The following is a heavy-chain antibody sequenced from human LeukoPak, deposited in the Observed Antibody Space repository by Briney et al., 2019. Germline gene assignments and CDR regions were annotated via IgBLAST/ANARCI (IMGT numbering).Heavy chain of an antibody. Sequence: GGSLRLSCATSGFXFSNYWISWVRQAPGKGLEWVANIKEDGSEKNYVDSVKGRFTVSRDNAKNSLYLQMNSLRGDDAAIYYCARDWGAAGLWDYWGQGTLVTVSS. CDR3: ARDWGAAGLWDY. J-gene: IGHJ4*02. CDR1: GFXFSNYW. V-gene: IGHV3-7*05. CDR2: IKEDGSEK. D-gene: IGHD6-13*01.